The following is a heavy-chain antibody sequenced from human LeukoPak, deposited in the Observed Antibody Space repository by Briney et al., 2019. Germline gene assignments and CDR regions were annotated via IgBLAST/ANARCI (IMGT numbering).Heavy chain of an antibody. V-gene: IGHV3-21*01. J-gene: IGHJ4*02. Sequence: KSGGSLRLSCAASGFTFSSYTMNWVRQAPGKGLEWVSYISSSSSYIYYADSVKGRFTISRDNAKNSLYLQMNSLRAEDTAVYYCARDLTPGIAVAGYWGQGTLVTVSS. CDR3: ARDLTPGIAVAGY. CDR1: GFTFSSYT. CDR2: ISSSSSYI. D-gene: IGHD6-19*01.